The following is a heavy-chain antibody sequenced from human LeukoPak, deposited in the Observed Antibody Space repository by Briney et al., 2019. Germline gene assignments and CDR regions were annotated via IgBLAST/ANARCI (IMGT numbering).Heavy chain of an antibody. CDR2: ISYDGSNK. CDR3: ARDPRKYLHLDY. CDR1: GFTFSSYA. Sequence: GGSLRLSCAASGFTFSSYAMHWVRQAPGKGLEWVAVISYDGSNKYYADSVKGRFTIYRDNSKNTLYLQMNSLRAEDTAVYYCARDPRKYLHLDYWGQGTLVTVSS. D-gene: IGHD2/OR15-2a*01. J-gene: IGHJ4*02. V-gene: IGHV3-30*04.